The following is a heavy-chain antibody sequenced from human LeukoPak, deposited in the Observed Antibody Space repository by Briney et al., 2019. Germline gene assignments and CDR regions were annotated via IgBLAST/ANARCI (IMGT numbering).Heavy chain of an antibody. J-gene: IGHJ6*04. V-gene: IGHV1-24*01. CDR1: GYTLTELS. CDR3: ATAASGYYYYGMDV. CDR2: FDPEDGET. Sequence: GASVKVSCKVSGYTLTELSMHWVRQAPGKGLEWMGGFDPEDGETIYAQKFQGRVTMTEDTSTNTAYMELSSLRSEDTAVYYCATAASGYYYYGMDVWGKGTTVTVSS.